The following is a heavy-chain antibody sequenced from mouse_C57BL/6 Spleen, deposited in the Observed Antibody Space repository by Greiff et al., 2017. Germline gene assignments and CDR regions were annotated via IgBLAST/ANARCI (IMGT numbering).Heavy chain of an antibody. CDR3: ARGDGYDYYAMDY. CDR2: ISSGSSTI. V-gene: IGHV5-17*01. D-gene: IGHD2-2*01. Sequence: EVQGVESGGGLVKPGGSLKLSCAASGFTFSDYGMHWVRQAPEKGLEWVAYISSGSSTIYYADTVKGRFTISRDNAKNTLFLQMTRLGYEDTAMYYCARGDGYDYYAMDYWGQGTSVTVSS. CDR1: GFTFSDYG. J-gene: IGHJ4*01.